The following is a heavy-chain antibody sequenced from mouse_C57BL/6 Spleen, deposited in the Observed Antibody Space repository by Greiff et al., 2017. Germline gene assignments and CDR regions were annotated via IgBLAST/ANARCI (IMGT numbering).Heavy chain of an antibody. CDR2: ISDGGSYT. V-gene: IGHV5-4*01. Sequence: EVKLVESGGGLVKPGGSLKLSCAASGFTFSSYAMSWVRQTPEKRLEWVATISDGGSYTYYPDNVKGRFTISRDNAKNNLYLQMSHLKAEDTAMYYCARDLATAECYYVCYRGQGTTLTVSS. CDR3: ARDLATAECYYVCY. J-gene: IGHJ2*01. D-gene: IGHD1-2*01. CDR1: GFTFSSYA.